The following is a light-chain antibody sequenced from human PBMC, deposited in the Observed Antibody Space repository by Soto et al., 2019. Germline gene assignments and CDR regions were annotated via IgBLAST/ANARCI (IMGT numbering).Light chain of an antibody. J-gene: IGKJ4*01. V-gene: IGKV3-20*01. CDR2: GAS. CDR1: QSVSSSY. Sequence: EIVLTQSPGTLSLSPGERATLSSRASQSVSSSYLAWSKQKPGQAPRLLIYGASSSATGIPDRFSGSGSGRDFTLTTSSLEPEDFAVYYCQQYGSSPGTVTFGGGTKVEIK. CDR3: QQYGSSPGTVT.